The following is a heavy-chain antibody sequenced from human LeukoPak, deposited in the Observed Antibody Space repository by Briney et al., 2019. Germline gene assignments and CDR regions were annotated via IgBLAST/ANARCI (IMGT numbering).Heavy chain of an antibody. CDR2: ISGSGGST. D-gene: IGHD3-22*01. CDR3: ANPNRYYDSSGYRY. V-gene: IGHV3-23*01. CDR1: GITFSSYA. Sequence: GGSLRLSCAASGITFSSYAMSWVRQAPRKGLEWVSAISGSGGSTYYADSVKGRFTISRDNSKNTLYLQMNSLRAEDTAVYYCANPNRYYDSSGYRYWGQGTLVTVSS. J-gene: IGHJ4*02.